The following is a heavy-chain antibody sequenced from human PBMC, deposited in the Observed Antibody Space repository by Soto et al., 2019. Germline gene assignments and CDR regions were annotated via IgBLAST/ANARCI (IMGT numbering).Heavy chain of an antibody. Sequence: SEALSLTCTVSGGSISSGDYYWSWIRQPPGKGLEWIGYIYYSGSTYYNPSLKSRVTISVDTFKNQFSLKLSSVTAADTAVYYCACIFSGGYGYGFYYYGMDVWGQGTTVTVSS. CDR3: ACIFSGGYGYGFYYYGMDV. D-gene: IGHD5-18*01. CDR2: IYYSGST. CDR1: GGSISSGDYY. V-gene: IGHV4-30-4*01. J-gene: IGHJ6*02.